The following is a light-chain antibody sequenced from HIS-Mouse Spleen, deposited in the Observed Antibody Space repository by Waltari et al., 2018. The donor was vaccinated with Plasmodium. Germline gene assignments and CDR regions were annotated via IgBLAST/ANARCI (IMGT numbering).Light chain of an antibody. CDR2: GKN. CDR3: NSRDSSGNHQV. V-gene: IGLV3-19*01. J-gene: IGLJ3*02. Sequence: SSDLTQDPAVSVSLGQPVRITSHGDSRRRECASWDQQKPGQAPLLVIYGKNNRPSGIPDRFSGSSSGNTASLTITGAQAEDEADYYCNSRDSSGNHQVFGGGTKLTVL. CDR1: SRRREC.